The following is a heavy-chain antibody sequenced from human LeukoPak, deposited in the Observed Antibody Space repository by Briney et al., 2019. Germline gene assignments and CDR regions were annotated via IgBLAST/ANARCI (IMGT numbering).Heavy chain of an antibody. J-gene: IGHJ6*02. CDR2: ISSSSSYI. D-gene: IGHD4-17*01. CDR1: GFTFSSYS. CDR3: ARSWVAYGDPPDYYYGMDV. Sequence: PGGSLRLSCAASGFTFSSYSMNWVRQTPGKGLEWVSSISSSSSYIYYADSVKGRFTISRDNAKNSLYLQMNSLRAEDTAVYYCARSWVAYGDPPDYYYGMDVWGQGTTVTVSS. V-gene: IGHV3-21*01.